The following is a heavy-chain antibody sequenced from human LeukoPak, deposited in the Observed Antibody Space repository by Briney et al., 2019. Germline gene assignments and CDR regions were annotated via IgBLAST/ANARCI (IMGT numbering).Heavy chain of an antibody. D-gene: IGHD3-10*01. J-gene: IGHJ4*02. CDR1: GGSISSGSYY. CDR3: ARDVGELLYYYFDY. V-gene: IGHV4-61*02. Sequence: TSETLSLTCTVSGGSISSGSYYWSWIRQPAGKGLEWIGRIYTSGSTNYNPSLKSRVTMSVDTSKNQFSLKLSSVTAADTAVYYCARDVGELLYYYFDYWGQGTLVTVSS. CDR2: IYTSGST.